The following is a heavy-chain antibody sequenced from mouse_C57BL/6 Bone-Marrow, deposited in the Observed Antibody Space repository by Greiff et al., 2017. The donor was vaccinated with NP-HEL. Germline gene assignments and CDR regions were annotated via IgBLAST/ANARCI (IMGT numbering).Heavy chain of an antibody. CDR2: ISDGGSYT. D-gene: IGHD1-1*01. CDR1: GFTFSSYA. J-gene: IGHJ2*01. Sequence: EVMLVESGEGLVKPGGSLKLSCAASGFTFSSYAMSWVRQTPEKRLEWVATISDGGSYTYSPDNVKGRFTISRDNAKNNLYLQMSHLKSEDTAMYYCARDDGSKYFDYWGQGTTLTVSS. CDR3: ARDDGSKYFDY. V-gene: IGHV5-4*01.